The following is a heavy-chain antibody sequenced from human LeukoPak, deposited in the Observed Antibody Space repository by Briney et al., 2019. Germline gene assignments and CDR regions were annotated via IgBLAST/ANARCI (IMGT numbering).Heavy chain of an antibody. J-gene: IGHJ4*02. V-gene: IGHV1-8*01. Sequence: ASVKVSCTASGYTFTSYDINWVRQATGQGLEWMGWMSPNSGNTGYAQKFQGRVTMTRSTSMSTAYMELSSLKSEDTAVYYCTRGPPNWGYDYWGQGTLVTVSS. D-gene: IGHD7-27*01. CDR1: GYTFTSYD. CDR3: TRGPPNWGYDY. CDR2: MSPNSGNT.